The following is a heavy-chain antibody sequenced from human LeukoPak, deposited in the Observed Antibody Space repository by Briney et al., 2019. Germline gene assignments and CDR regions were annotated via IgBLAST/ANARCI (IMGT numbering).Heavy chain of an antibody. CDR2: IYYSGST. CDR1: GGSISSYY. J-gene: IGHJ6*03. CDR3: AGGRRDSGSYGSFVYYYYYYMDV. V-gene: IGHV4-59*01. Sequence: SETLSLTCTVSGGSISSYYWSWIRQPPGKGLEWIGYIYYSGSTNYSPSLKSRVTISVDTSKNQFSLKLRSVTAADTAVYYCAGGRRDSGSYGSFVYYYYYYMDVWGKGTTVTVSS. D-gene: IGHD3-10*01.